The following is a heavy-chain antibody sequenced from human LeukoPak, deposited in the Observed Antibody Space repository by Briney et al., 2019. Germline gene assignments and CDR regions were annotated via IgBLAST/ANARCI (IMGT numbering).Heavy chain of an antibody. CDR2: VYYSGST. CDR3: ASKQRGEYCSGGGCYLVDAFYI. J-gene: IGHJ3*02. Sequence: TLSLLCTVSGGSISIGGYYWSWIRQNPGKGLEWIGDVYYSGSTYYNPSLKSRVAMSVDTSKNQFSLKLSSVTAADTAVYYCASKQRGEYCSGGGCYLVDAFYICGQGTMVTVSS. CDR1: GGSISIGGYY. D-gene: IGHD2-15*01. V-gene: IGHV4-31*03.